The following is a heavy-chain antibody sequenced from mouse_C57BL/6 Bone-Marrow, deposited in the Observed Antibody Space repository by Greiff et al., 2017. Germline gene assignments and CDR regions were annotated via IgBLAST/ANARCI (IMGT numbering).Heavy chain of an antibody. CDR3: ARRGEQLSFDY. Sequence: VQLQQPGAELVKPGASVKLSCKASGYTFTSYWMHWVKQRPGQGLEWIGMIHPNSGSTNYNEKFKSKATLTVDKSSSTAYMQLSSLTSEDSAVYYCARRGEQLSFDYGGQGTTLTVSS. CDR1: GYTFTSYW. J-gene: IGHJ2*01. V-gene: IGHV1-64*01. D-gene: IGHD3-2*02. CDR2: IHPNSGST.